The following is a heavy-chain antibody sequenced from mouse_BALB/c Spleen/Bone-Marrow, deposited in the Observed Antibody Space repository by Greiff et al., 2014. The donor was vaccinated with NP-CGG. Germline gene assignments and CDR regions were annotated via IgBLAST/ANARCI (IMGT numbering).Heavy chain of an antibody. CDR2: IRNKPNGYTT. Sequence: EVNVVESGGGLVQPGGSLRLSCTTSGFTFTDYFMTWVRQPPGKALEWLGFIRNKPNGYTTEYNPSVRGRFTISRGNSQGILYLQMNTLRAEDSAIYYCARDYSGYFDFWGQGTTLTVSS. V-gene: IGHV7-3*02. D-gene: IGHD5-1*01. CDR1: GFTFTDYF. J-gene: IGHJ2*01. CDR3: ARDYSGYFDF.